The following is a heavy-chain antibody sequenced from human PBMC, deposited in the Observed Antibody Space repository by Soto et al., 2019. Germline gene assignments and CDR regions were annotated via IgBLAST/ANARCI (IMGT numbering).Heavy chain of an antibody. CDR2: IYWDDDK. Sequence: SGPTLVNPTQTLTLTGTFSGFSLTTSGVGVGWIRQPPGKALEWLALIYWDDDKRYRRSLRSRLAVTKDTSKNQVVLTMTKMDPSDTATYYCAHRGYNDRWYPGCFDYSGQGTLVTVSS. CDR3: AHRGYNDRWYPGCFDY. D-gene: IGHD5-12*01. J-gene: IGHJ4*02. V-gene: IGHV2-5*02. CDR1: GFSLTTSGVG.